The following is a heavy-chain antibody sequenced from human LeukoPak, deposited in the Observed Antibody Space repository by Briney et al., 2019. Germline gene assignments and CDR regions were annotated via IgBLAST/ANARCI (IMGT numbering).Heavy chain of an antibody. CDR3: ASYYDSSGYFGY. CDR1: GGSISSSSYY. V-gene: IGHV4-39*01. CDR2: IYYSGST. J-gene: IGHJ4*02. Sequence: SETLSLTCTVSGGSISSSSYYWGWLRQPPGKGLEWIGSIYYSGSTYYNPSLKSRVTISVDTSKNQFSLKLSSVTAADTAVYYCASYYDSSGYFGYWGQGTLVTVSS. D-gene: IGHD3-22*01.